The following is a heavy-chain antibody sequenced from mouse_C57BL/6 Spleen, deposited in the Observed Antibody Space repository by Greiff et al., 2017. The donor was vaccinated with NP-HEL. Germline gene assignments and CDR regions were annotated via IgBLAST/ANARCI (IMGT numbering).Heavy chain of an antibody. CDR3: ARGRLRSPFDY. Sequence: VKLQQPGAELVMPGASVKLSCKASGYTFTSYWMHWVKQRPGQGLEWIGEIDPSDSYTNYNQKFKGKSTLTVDKSSSTAYMQLSSLTSEDSAVYYCARGRLRSPFDYWGQGTTLTVSS. V-gene: IGHV1-69*01. CDR1: GYTFTSYW. D-gene: IGHD3-2*02. J-gene: IGHJ2*01. CDR2: IDPSDSYT.